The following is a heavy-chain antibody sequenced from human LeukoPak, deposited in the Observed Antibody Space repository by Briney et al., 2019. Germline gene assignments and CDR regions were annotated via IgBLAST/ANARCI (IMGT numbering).Heavy chain of an antibody. CDR3: AKDPQYQLLSYYFDY. CDR1: GFTFSSYA. Sequence: GGSLRLSCAASGFTFSSYAMSWVRQAPGKGLEWVSAISGSGGSTYYADSAKGRFTISRDNSKNTLYLQMNSLRAEDTAVYYCAKDPQYQLLSYYFDYWGQGTLVTVSS. D-gene: IGHD2-2*01. CDR2: ISGSGGST. V-gene: IGHV3-23*01. J-gene: IGHJ4*02.